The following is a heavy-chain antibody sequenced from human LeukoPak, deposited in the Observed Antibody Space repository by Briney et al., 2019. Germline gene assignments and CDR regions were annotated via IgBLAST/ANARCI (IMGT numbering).Heavy chain of an antibody. J-gene: IGHJ4*02. V-gene: IGHV1-2*02. D-gene: IGHD3-3*01. CDR3: ARGWGLIWNGLTDPYYFDY. CDR1: GYTFTGYY. CDR2: INPNSGGT. Sequence: VKVSCKASGYTFTGYYMHWVRQAPGQGLEWMGWINPNSGGTNYAQKFQGRVTMTRDTSISTAYMELSRLRSDDTAVYYCARGWGLIWNGLTDPYYFDYWGQGTLVTVSS.